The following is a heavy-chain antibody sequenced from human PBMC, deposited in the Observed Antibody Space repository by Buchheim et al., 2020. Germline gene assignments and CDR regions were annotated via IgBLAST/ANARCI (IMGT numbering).Heavy chain of an antibody. CDR3: AAEPWRAYVYYYGMDV. V-gene: IGHV3-48*03. Sequence: EVQLVESGGGLVQPGGSLRLSCAASGFTFSSYEMNWVRQAPGKGLEWVSYISSSGSNIYYADSVKGRFTIYRDNDKNSLYLQMNSLRAEDTAVYYCAAEPWRAYVYYYGMDVWGQGTT. CDR1: GFTFSSYE. CDR2: ISSSGSNI. D-gene: IGHD3-10*02. J-gene: IGHJ6*02.